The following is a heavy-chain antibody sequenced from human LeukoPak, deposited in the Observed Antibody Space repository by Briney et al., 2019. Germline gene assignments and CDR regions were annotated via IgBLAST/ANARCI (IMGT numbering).Heavy chain of an antibody. CDR1: GFTFSSYA. J-gene: IGHJ4*02. CDR2: ISSSSRSI. V-gene: IGHV3-48*01. Sequence: GGSLRLSCADSGFTFSSYAMSWVRQAPGKGLEWVSYISSSSRSIYYVDSVKGRFTISRDNAKNSLYLQMNSLRAEDTAVYYCAKDFDGPGDYWGQGTLVTVSS. D-gene: IGHD5-24*01. CDR3: AKDFDGPGDY.